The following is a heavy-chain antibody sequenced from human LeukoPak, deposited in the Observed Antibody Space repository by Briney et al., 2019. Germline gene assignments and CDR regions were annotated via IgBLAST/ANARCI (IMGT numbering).Heavy chain of an antibody. Sequence: GGSLRLSCAASGFTVSSNYMSWVRQAPGKGLEWVSAISGSGGSTYYADSVKGRFTISRDDSKNTLYLQMNSLRAEDTAVYYCASGYSGYDYYFDYWGQGTLVTVSS. J-gene: IGHJ4*02. CDR2: ISGSGGST. CDR3: ASGYSGYDYYFDY. CDR1: GFTVSSNY. D-gene: IGHD5-12*01. V-gene: IGHV3-23*01.